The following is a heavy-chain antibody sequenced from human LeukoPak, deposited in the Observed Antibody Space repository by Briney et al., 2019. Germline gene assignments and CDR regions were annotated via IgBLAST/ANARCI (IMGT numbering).Heavy chain of an antibody. D-gene: IGHD4/OR15-4a*01. CDR1: GGSVSSNF. CDR3: ARDHLPAGAPGYYMDV. Sequence: SETLSLTCTVSGGSVSSNFWSWIRQPPGKGLEWIGYIYNSGITNYNPSLKSRVTMSVDTPKNQFSLMLRSVTAADTAVYYCARDHLPAGAPGYYMDVWGKGTTVTVSS. J-gene: IGHJ6*03. CDR2: IYNSGIT. V-gene: IGHV4-59*02.